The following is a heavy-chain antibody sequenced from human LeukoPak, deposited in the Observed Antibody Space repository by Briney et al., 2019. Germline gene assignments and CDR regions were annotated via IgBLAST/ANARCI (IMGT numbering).Heavy chain of an antibody. D-gene: IGHD3-22*01. V-gene: IGHV3-30*02. Sequence: GGSLRLSCAASGFTFSSYGMHCVRQAPGKGLEWVAVIWYDGSNKYYADSVKGRFTISRDNSKNTLYLQMNSLRAEDTAVYYCFIVVITSTSTDAFDIWGQGTMVTVSS. J-gene: IGHJ3*02. CDR3: FIVVITSTSTDAFDI. CDR2: IWYDGSNK. CDR1: GFTFSSYG.